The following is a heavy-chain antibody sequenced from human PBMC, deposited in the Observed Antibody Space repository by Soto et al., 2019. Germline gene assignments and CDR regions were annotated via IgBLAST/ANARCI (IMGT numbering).Heavy chain of an antibody. V-gene: IGHV3-48*03. D-gene: IGHD3-10*01. CDR3: ARGMAVRGSVSYKDAFDI. J-gene: IGHJ3*02. Sequence: GGSLRLSCAASGFTFSSYEMNWVRQAPGKGLEWVSYIRSSGSTIYYADSVKGRFPISIDNAKYSLYLHMNSLRAEDTAVYYCARGMAVRGSVSYKDAFDIWGQGTMVTVSS. CDR1: GFTFSSYE. CDR2: IRSSGSTI.